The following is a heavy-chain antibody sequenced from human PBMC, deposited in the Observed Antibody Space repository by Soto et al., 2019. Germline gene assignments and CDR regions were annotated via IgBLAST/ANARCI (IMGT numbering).Heavy chain of an antibody. J-gene: IGHJ6*02. Sequence: GASVKVSCKASGGTFSSYAISWVRQAPGQGPEWMGGIIPIFGTINYAQKFQGRVTITADKSRSTAYMELSSLRSEDTAVYYCSRGGAVPASPTYYGLDVRGQGTRCTASS. D-gene: IGHD2-2*01. CDR3: SRGGAVPASPTYYGLDV. V-gene: IGHV1-69*06. CDR2: IIPIFGTI. CDR1: GGTFSSYA.